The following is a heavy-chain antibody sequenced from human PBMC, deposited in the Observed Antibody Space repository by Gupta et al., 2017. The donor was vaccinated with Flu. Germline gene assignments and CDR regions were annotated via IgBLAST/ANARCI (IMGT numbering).Heavy chain of an antibody. Sequence: KGLEWIGEINHSGSTNYNPSLKSRVTISVDTSKNQFSLKLSSVTAADTAVYYCARGLGLFPRGWSPNDAFDIWGQGTMVTVSS. CDR3: ARGLGLFPRGWSPNDAFDI. D-gene: IGHD6-19*01. J-gene: IGHJ3*02. V-gene: IGHV4-34*01. CDR2: INHSGST.